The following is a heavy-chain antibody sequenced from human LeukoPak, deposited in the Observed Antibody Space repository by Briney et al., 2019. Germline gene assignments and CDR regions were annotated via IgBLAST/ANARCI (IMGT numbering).Heavy chain of an antibody. CDR3: AKVLCSGGTCFRGGYFDY. V-gene: IGHV3-23*01. CDR2: IGGGGAGT. D-gene: IGHD2-15*01. CDR1: GFTFSNYA. J-gene: IGHJ4*02. Sequence: GGSLRLSCAASGFTFSNYAMSWVRQAPGKGLEWVSSIGGGGAGTFHADSVKGRFTISGDNSKNTVYLQMNCLRAEDTAVYYCAKVLCSGGTCFRGGYFDYWGQGTLVTVSS.